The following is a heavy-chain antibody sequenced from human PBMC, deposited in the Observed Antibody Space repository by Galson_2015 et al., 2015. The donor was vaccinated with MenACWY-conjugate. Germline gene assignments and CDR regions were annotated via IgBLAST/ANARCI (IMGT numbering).Heavy chain of an antibody. J-gene: IGHJ5*02. CDR1: GFTFSSYW. CDR2: INSDGSST. V-gene: IGHV3-74*01. Sequence: SLRLSCAASGFTFSSYWMHWVRQGPGKGLVWVSRINSDGSSTNYADSVKGRFTISSDNAKNTLYLQMNSLRAEDAAVYYCVRGGQGLAAAEDNWFDPWGQGTLVTVSS. D-gene: IGHD6-13*01. CDR3: VRGGQGLAAAEDNWFDP.